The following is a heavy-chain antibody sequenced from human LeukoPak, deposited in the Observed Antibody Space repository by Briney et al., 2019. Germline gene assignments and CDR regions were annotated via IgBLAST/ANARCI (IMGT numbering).Heavy chain of an antibody. Sequence: GGSLRLSCADSGFTFSSYSMNWVRQAPGKGVEWVSYISRSSRYIYYADSVKGGFTISRDNAKKSLFVQMNSLRAEDTAVYYCARGVDTAMVIPFVYWGQGTLVTVSS. CDR2: ISRSSRYI. J-gene: IGHJ4*02. CDR1: GFTFSSYS. V-gene: IGHV3-21*01. D-gene: IGHD5-18*01. CDR3: ARGVDTAMVIPFVY.